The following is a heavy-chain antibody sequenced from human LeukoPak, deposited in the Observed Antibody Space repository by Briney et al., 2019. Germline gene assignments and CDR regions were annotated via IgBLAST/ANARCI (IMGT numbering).Heavy chain of an antibody. CDR1: GFTFSTDT. J-gene: IGHJ4*02. V-gene: IGHV3-21*01. CDR2: IDRSSSYI. Sequence: PGGSLRLSCTVSGFTFSTDTMNWVRQAPGKGLEWVSSIDRSSSYIYYAASVRGRFTISRDNAKNSLFLQMISLRPDDTALYYCAGGSAASAKGYDYWGPGTLVTVSS. CDR3: AGGSAASAKGYDY. D-gene: IGHD6-13*01.